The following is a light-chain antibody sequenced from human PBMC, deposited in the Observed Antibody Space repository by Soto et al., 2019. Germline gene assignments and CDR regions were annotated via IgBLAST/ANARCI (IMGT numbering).Light chain of an antibody. CDR3: QHYDTYSGT. CDR2: RAS. Sequence: DIQMTQSPSTLSASVGDRVTITCRASQTINTWLAWYQQKPGKAPKLLIYRASNLVSGVPSRFSGSGSGTEFTLTISSLQPDDFATYYCQHYDTYSGTFGPGTKVDI. V-gene: IGKV1-5*03. CDR1: QTINTW. J-gene: IGKJ3*01.